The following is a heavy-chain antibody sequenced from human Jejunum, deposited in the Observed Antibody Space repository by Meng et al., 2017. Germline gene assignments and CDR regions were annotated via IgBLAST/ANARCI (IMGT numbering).Heavy chain of an antibody. J-gene: IGHJ6*02. CDR1: RFSFSNAW. D-gene: IGHD3-16*01. CDR2: IKSTVDGETT. Sequence: GESPKISCVASRFSFSNAWMTWGRQAPGKGLEWVGRIKSTVDGETTDFAAPVKGRFIISRNDSKSTLYLQMNSLKTEDKDVDYCSTDLGLYGLDVWGHGTMVTVSS. V-gene: IGHV3-15*01. CDR3: STDLGLYGLDV.